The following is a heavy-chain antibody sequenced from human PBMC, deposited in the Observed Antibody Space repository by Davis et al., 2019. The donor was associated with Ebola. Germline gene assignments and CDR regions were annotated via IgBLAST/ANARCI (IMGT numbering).Heavy chain of an antibody. Sequence: SETLSLTCSVSGGSISSFYWNWIRQPPGKGLEWIGYIYNGGSTYYSPSLKSRVTISLDTSKNQFSLNLTSVTAADTAVYYGVNNGVDYWGQGTLVTVSS. CDR3: VNNGVDY. D-gene: IGHD1-14*01. J-gene: IGHJ4*02. CDR1: GGSISSFY. V-gene: IGHV4-59*04. CDR2: IYNGGST.